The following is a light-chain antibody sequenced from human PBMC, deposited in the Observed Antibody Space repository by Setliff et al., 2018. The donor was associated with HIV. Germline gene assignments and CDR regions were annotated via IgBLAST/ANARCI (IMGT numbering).Light chain of an antibody. CDR1: SSDVGGYNY. CDR3: SSYTSIYTYV. Sequence: QFALTQPASVSGSPGQSITMSCTGTSSDVGGYNYVSWYQQHPGKAPKLIIYEVSNRPSGVSNRFSGSKSGSTASLTISGLQAEDEADYYCSSYTSIYTYVFGTGTKV. V-gene: IGLV2-14*01. CDR2: EVS. J-gene: IGLJ1*01.